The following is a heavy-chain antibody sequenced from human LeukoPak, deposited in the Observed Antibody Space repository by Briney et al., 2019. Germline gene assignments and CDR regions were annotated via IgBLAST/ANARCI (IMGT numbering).Heavy chain of an antibody. CDR1: GDSLCSIKGA. Sequence: SHTLAHPPTGSGDSLCSIKGAVVAIRQSPSAGLHPLRRTFYRSKWYDEYEDSVKGRVTISPATSKNQFSLHVYSLTPEDTAVYYCARNVGASGCYTSDFWGQRTLATVCS. CDR2: TFYRSKWYD. V-gene: IGHV6-1*01. CDR3: ARNVGASGCYTSDF. D-gene: IGHD6-25*01. J-gene: IGHJ1*01.